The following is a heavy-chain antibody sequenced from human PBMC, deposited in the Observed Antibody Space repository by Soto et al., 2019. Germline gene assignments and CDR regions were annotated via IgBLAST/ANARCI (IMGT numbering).Heavy chain of an antibody. CDR3: ARAVLDSSGYYVDY. D-gene: IGHD3-22*01. CDR1: GGSISSYY. J-gene: IGHJ4*02. Sequence: QVQLQESGPGLVKPSETLSLTCTVSGGSISSYYWSWIRQPPGKGLEWIGYIYYSGSTNYNPSLKSRVTISVDTSKNQFSLKLSSVTAADTAVYYCARAVLDSSGYYVDYWGQGTLVTVSS. CDR2: IYYSGST. V-gene: IGHV4-59*01.